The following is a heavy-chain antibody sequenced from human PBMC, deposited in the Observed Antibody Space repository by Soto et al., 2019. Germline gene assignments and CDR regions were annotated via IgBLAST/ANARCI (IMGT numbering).Heavy chain of an antibody. CDR2: ISYDGSNK. J-gene: IGHJ4*02. V-gene: IGHV3-30*18. CDR3: AKESSEWDYFDY. CDR1: GFTFSSYG. Sequence: PGGSLRLSCAVSGFTFSSYGMHWVRQAPGKGLEWVAVISYDGSNKYYADSVKGRFTISRDNSKNTLYLQMNSLRAEDTAVYYCAKESSEWDYFDYWGQGTLVTVSS. D-gene: IGHD6-19*01.